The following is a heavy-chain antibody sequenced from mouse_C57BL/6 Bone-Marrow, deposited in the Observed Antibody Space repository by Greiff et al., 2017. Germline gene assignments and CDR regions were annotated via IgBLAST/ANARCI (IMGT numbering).Heavy chain of an antibody. CDR1: GFSLSTFGMG. Sequence: QVTLKVSGPGILQPSQTLSLTCSFSGFSLSTFGMGVGWIRQPPGKGLEWLAHIWWDDDKYYNPALKRRPTISKDTSKNQVFLESANVDTAGTATYCCARRNWYFDVWGTGTTVTVSS. V-gene: IGHV8-8*01. CDR2: IWWDDDK. CDR3: ARRNWYFDV. J-gene: IGHJ1*03.